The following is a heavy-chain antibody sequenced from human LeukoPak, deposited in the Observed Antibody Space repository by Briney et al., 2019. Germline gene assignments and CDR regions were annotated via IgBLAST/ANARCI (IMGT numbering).Heavy chain of an antibody. Sequence: ASVKVSCKASGYTFTGYYMNWVRQAPGQGLEWMGWINSDSGFTKYAQKFQGRVTMTRDTSITTVYMDLTRLTSDDTAVYYSARNFDTKGFAPWAQGPLVT. CDR2: INSDSGFT. J-gene: IGHJ5*02. CDR3: ARNFDTKGFAP. V-gene: IGHV1-2*02. D-gene: IGHD3-9*01. CDR1: GYTFTGYY.